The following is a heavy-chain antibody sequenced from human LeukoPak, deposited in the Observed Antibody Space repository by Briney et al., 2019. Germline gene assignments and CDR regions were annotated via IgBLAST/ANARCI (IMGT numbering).Heavy chain of an antibody. CDR2: INHSGST. CDR3: ARTWDGFLHYYYGMGV. Sequence: SETLSLTCTVSGGSISGYYWSWIRQPPGKGLEWIGEINHSGSTNYNPSLKSRVTISVDTSKNQFSLKPSSVTAADTAVYYCARTWDGFLHYYYGMGVWGQGTTVTVSS. V-gene: IGHV4-34*01. CDR1: GGSISGYY. J-gene: IGHJ6*02. D-gene: IGHD3-10*01.